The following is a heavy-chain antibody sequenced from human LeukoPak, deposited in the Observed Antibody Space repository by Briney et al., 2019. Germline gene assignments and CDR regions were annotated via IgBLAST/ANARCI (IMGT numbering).Heavy chain of an antibody. CDR3: ARGGSGSYYYYYYYMDV. CDR2: ISYDGTNK. CDR1: GFTFSSHA. D-gene: IGHD3-10*01. V-gene: IGHV3-30-3*01. Sequence: QPGRSLRLSCAASGFTFSSHAMHWVRQAPGKGLEWVSIISYDGTNKYYADSVKDRFTISRDNSKNTLYLQMNSLRPEDTAVYYCARGGSGSYYYYYYYMDVWGKGTTVTVSS. J-gene: IGHJ6*03.